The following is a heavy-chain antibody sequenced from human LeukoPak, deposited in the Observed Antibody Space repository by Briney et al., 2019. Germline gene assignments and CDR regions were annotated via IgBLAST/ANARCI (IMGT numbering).Heavy chain of an antibody. CDR1: GGTFSSYA. D-gene: IGHD3-10*01. V-gene: IGHV1-69*04. CDR2: IIPILGIA. CDR3: ARDKPPNYYGSGSYRRLDY. Sequence: ASVKVSCKASGGTFSSYAISWVRQAPGQGLEWMGRIIPILGIANYAQKFQGRVTITADKSTSTAYMELRSLRSDDTAVYYCARDKPPNYYGSGSYRRLDYWGQGTLVTVSS. J-gene: IGHJ4*02.